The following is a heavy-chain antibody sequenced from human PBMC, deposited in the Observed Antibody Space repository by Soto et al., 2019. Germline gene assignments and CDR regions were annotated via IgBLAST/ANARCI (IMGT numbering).Heavy chain of an antibody. CDR2: IKSKTDGGTT. D-gene: IGHD5-12*01. J-gene: IGHJ4*02. Sequence: GGSLRLSCAASGFTFSNAWMSWVRQAPGKGLEWVGRIKSKTDGGTTDYAAPVKGRFTISRDDSKNTLYLQMNSLKTEDTAVYYCTTFRGYSVYDYYFDYWGQGTLVTVSS. CDR1: GFTFSNAW. V-gene: IGHV3-15*01. CDR3: TTFRGYSVYDYYFDY.